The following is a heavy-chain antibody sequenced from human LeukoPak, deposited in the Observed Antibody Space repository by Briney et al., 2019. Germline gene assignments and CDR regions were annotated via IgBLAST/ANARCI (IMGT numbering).Heavy chain of an antibody. CDR2: ISGSGGST. Sequence: ASVKVSCKASGGTFSSYAMSWVRQAPGKGLEWVSAISGSGGSTYYADSVKGRFTISRDMSKSTLYLQMNSLGAEDTAVYFCAKASSSTTCRHFDYWGQGTLVTVSS. CDR3: AKASSSTTCRHFDY. CDR1: GGTFSSYA. D-gene: IGHD2/OR15-2a*01. V-gene: IGHV3-23*01. J-gene: IGHJ4*02.